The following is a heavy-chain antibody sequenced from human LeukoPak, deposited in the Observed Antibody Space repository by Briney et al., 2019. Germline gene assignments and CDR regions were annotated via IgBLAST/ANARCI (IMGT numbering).Heavy chain of an antibody. CDR1: GFTFSNYN. CDR2: ITSSGTYT. D-gene: IGHD6-13*01. CDR3: ARAAYSSTWYSRYFDL. Sequence: GGSLRLSCADSGFTFSNYNMNWVRQAPGKAMEWVSSITSSGTYTFYADSVKGRFTISRDNAKNSLYLQMDSLGPEDTAVYYCARAAYSSTWYSRYFDLWGRGTLVTVSS. V-gene: IGHV3-21*01. J-gene: IGHJ2*01.